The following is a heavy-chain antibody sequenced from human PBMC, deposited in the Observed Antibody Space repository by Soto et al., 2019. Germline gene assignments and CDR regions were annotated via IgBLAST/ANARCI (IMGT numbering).Heavy chain of an antibody. CDR3: ARQGSWPYYYYGLDV. Sequence: QVQLVQSGPEVRKPGASVKVSCEASGYTFTTSGISWARQVPGQGLEWMGWISTYNGDTNSAQNFQGRVLMTADTSAGTAYVELMSVKSDDTAVYYCARQGSWPYYYYGLDVWGQGTIVTVSS. J-gene: IGHJ6*01. CDR1: GYTFTTSG. D-gene: IGHD1-26*01. V-gene: IGHV1-18*01. CDR2: ISTYNGDT.